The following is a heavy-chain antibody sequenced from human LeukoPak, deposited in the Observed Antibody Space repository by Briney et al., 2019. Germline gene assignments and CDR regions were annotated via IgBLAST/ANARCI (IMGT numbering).Heavy chain of an antibody. CDR2: IYSGGKT. V-gene: IGHV3-53*01. J-gene: IGHJ4*02. Sequence: GGSLRLSCAASGFTVSSNYMSWVRQAPGKGLEWVSVIYSGGKTYYADSVKGRFTISRDNSKNTLYLQMNSPRAEDTAVYYCARVYELLFDYWGQGTLVTVSS. D-gene: IGHD2-21*02. CDR1: GFTVSSNY. CDR3: ARVYELLFDY.